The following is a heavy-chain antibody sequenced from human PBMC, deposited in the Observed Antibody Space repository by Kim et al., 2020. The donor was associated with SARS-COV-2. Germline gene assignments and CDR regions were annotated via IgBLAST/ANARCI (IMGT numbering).Heavy chain of an antibody. Sequence: SVKVSCKASGFTFTSSAVQWVRQARGQRLEWIGWIVVGSGNTNYAQKFQERVTITRDMSTSTAYMELSSLRSEDTAVYYCAAGPIVGATTYYFDYWGQGTLVTVSS. D-gene: IGHD1-26*01. CDR1: GFTFTSSA. V-gene: IGHV1-58*01. CDR3: AAGPIVGATTYYFDY. CDR2: IVVGSGNT. J-gene: IGHJ4*02.